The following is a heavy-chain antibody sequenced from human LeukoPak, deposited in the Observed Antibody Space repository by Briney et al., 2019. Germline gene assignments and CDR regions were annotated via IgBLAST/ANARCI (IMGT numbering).Heavy chain of an antibody. D-gene: IGHD3-10*01. Sequence: SETLPLTCTVSGASINTTNFYWAWIRQPPGKGLESIGNIHYTGRTYSNASLNSRVTISVDTSKNQFSLKLTSVSAADTADCARQGSMTRGGYWLDHWGQGILVTVSS. CDR1: GASINTTNFY. V-gene: IGHV4-39*01. J-gene: IGHJ5*02. CDR3: ARQGSMTRGGYWLDH. CDR2: IHYTGRT.